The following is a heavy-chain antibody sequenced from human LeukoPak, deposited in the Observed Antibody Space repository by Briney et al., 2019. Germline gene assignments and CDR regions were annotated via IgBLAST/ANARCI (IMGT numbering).Heavy chain of an antibody. CDR2: ISAYNGNT. V-gene: IGHV1-18*01. D-gene: IGHD3-3*01. Sequence: ASVKVSCKASGYTFTSYGISWVRQAPGQGLEWMGWISAYNGNTNYAQKLQGRVTMTTDTSTSTAYMELRSLRSDDTAVYYCARDTGYYVWYYYYYMDVWGKGTTVTISS. CDR3: ARDTGYYVWYYYYYMDV. J-gene: IGHJ6*03. CDR1: GYTFTSYG.